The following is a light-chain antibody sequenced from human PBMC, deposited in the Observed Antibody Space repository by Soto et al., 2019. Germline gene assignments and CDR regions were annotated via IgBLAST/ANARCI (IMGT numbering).Light chain of an antibody. CDR1: SSDVGSYNY. Sequence: QSVLTQPASVSGSPGQSITISCTGTSSDVGSYNYVSWYQQHPGKAPKLMIYEVSNRPSGVSNRFSGSKSGNTASLTISGLQAEEEADYYCSSYAGSSNYVFGTGTKVTVL. V-gene: IGLV2-14*01. CDR3: SSYAGSSNYV. CDR2: EVS. J-gene: IGLJ1*01.